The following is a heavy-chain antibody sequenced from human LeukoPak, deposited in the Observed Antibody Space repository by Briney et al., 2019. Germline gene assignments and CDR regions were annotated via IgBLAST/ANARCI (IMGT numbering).Heavy chain of an antibody. CDR2: IYSSGST. CDR3: ARVPVFQFYFDY. V-gene: IGHV4-59*01. J-gene: IGHJ4*02. Sequence: PSETLSLTCAVSGGSISSYYWSWIRQPPGKGLEWIGYIYSSGSTNYNPSLKSRVTISVDTSKNQFSLKLSSVTAADTAVYYCARVPVFQFYFDYWGQGTLVTVSS. D-gene: IGHD1-14*01. CDR1: GGSISSYY.